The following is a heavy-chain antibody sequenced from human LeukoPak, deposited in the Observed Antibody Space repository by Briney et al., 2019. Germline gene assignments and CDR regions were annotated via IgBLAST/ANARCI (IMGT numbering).Heavy chain of an antibody. CDR2: INQRGST. V-gene: IGHV4-34*01. D-gene: IGHD3-22*01. Sequence: SETLSLTCAVYGGSFSGYYWSWIRQPPGKGLEWIGEINQRGSTNYNPSLKSRVTISGDTSKNQFSLKLSSVTAADTAVYYCARRPRYYDSSGYSEGNETNWYDPWGQGTLVTVSS. CDR3: ARRPRYYDSSGYSEGNETNWYDP. J-gene: IGHJ5*02. CDR1: GGSFSGYY.